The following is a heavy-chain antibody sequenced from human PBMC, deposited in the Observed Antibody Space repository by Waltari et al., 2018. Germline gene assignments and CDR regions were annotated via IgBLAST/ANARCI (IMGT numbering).Heavy chain of an antibody. Sequence: EVQLVESGGGLVKPGGSLRLSCAASGFTFSSYSMNWVRQAPGKGLEWVSSISSSSSYIYYADSVKGRFTISRDNAKNSLYLQMNSLRAEDTAVYYCARDPARGGYGASWGQGTLVTVSS. CDR2: ISSSSSYI. CDR1: GFTFSSYS. V-gene: IGHV3-21*01. J-gene: IGHJ5*02. D-gene: IGHD6-25*01. CDR3: ARDPARGGYGAS.